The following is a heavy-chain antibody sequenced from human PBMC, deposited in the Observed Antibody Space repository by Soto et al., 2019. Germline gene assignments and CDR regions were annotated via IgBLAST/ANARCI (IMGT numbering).Heavy chain of an antibody. D-gene: IGHD3-3*01. V-gene: IGHV2-5*02. CDR2: CYWDGDK. CDR1: GFSLSTSGAA. Sequence: QINLIESGPTLVKPTQTLTLTCTFSGFSLSTSGAAVGWVRQPPGRALGCLALCYWDGDKRYNASLGNGLTITKDTSMNQVVLTLTNVDPADTATYYCAHRATMTIFGLIIDNGIWFVPWGQGTRVIVSS. J-gene: IGHJ5*02. CDR3: AHRATMTIFGLIIDNGIWFVP.